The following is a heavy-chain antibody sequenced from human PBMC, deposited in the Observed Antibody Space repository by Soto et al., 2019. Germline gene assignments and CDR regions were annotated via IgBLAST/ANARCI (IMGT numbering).Heavy chain of an antibody. CDR1: GGSISRSSYY. D-gene: IGHD2-15*01. CDR2: IYYSGST. Sequence: SETLSLTCTVSGGSISRSSYYWGWIRQPPGKGLEWIGYIYYSGSTNYNPSLKSRVTISVDTSKNQFSLKLSSVTAADTAVYYCARERCSGGSCYSGWTLWFDPWGQGTLVTVSS. CDR3: ARERCSGGSCYSGWTLWFDP. V-gene: IGHV4-61*01. J-gene: IGHJ5*02.